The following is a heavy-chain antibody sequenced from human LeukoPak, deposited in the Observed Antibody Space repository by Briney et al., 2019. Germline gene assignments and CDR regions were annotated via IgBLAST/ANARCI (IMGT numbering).Heavy chain of an antibody. Sequence: GGSLRLSCAASGFTFSSYWMSWVRQAPGKGLEWVANIKQDGSEKYYVDSVKGRFTISRDNAKNSLYLQMNSLRAGDTAVYYCARAYQLQWELFGSEDTGGPFDYWGQGTLVTVSS. D-gene: IGHD1-26*01. J-gene: IGHJ4*02. CDR1: GFTFSSYW. CDR2: IKQDGSEK. V-gene: IGHV3-7*01. CDR3: ARAYQLQWELFGSEDTGGPFDY.